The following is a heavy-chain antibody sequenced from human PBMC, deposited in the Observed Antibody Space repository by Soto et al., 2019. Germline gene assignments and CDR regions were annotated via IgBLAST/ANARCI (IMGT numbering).Heavy chain of an antibody. CDR2: INHRGST. V-gene: IGHV4-34*01. D-gene: IGHD4-17*01. Sequence: QVQLQQWGAGLLKPSETLSLTCAVYGGSFSGYYWSWIRQTPGKWLEWSGEINHRGSTNYNPSLKSRVTIAVDTSKNQFALKLSSVTAADTAVYYCARGARTVTRTADYFDYWGQGTLVTVSS. J-gene: IGHJ4*02. CDR1: GGSFSGYY. CDR3: ARGARTVTRTADYFDY.